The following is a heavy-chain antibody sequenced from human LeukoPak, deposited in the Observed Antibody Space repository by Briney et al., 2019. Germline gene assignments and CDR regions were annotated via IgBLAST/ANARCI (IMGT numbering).Heavy chain of an antibody. Sequence: GGSLRLSCAASGFTFSSYSMNWVRQAPGKGLEWVSSISSSSSYIYYADSAKGRFTISRDNAKNSLYLQMNSLRAEDTAVYYCARDQGISGYDVWQHYFDYWGQGTLVTVSS. J-gene: IGHJ4*02. CDR3: ARDQGISGYDVWQHYFDY. V-gene: IGHV3-21*03. CDR1: GFTFSSYS. D-gene: IGHD5-12*01. CDR2: ISSSSSYI.